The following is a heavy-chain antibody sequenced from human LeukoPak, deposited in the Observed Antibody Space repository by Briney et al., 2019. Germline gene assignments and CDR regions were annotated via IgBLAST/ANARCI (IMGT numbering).Heavy chain of an antibody. V-gene: IGHV4-59*01. D-gene: IGHD6-13*01. CDR1: GGSISSYY. J-gene: IGHJ3*02. CDR2: IYYSGSS. Sequence: SETLSLTCTVPGGSISSYYWSWIRQPPGKGLEWIGYIYYSGSSNYNPSLKGRVTISVDTSKNQFSLKLSSVTAADTAVYYCAGDGIYSSSYGAFDIWGQGTMVTVSS. CDR3: AGDGIYSSSYGAFDI.